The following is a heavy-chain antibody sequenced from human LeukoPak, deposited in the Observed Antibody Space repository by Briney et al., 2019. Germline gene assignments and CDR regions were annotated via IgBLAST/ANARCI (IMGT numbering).Heavy chain of an antibody. J-gene: IGHJ4*02. D-gene: IGHD1-1*01. Sequence: SETLSLTCTVSGGSISSYYWSWIRQPPGKGLEWIGYIYYSGSTNYNPPLKSRVTISVDTSKNQFSLRLSSVTAADTAVYYCARGGYNWNDGETQTLDYWGQGTLVTVSS. V-gene: IGHV4-59*01. CDR3: ARGGYNWNDGETQTLDY. CDR1: GGSISSYY. CDR2: IYYSGST.